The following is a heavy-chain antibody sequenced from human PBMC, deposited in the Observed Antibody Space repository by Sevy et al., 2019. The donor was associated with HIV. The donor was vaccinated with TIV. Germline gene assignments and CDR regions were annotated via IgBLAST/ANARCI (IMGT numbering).Heavy chain of an antibody. D-gene: IGHD1-1*01. J-gene: IGHJ4*02. CDR2: ISSSSSYI. V-gene: IGHV3-21*01. CDR1: GFTFSSYS. Sequence: GGSLRLSCAASGFTFSSYSMNWVRQAPGKGLEWVSSISSSSSYIYYEDSVKGRFTISRDKAKNSLYLQMNSLRAEDTAVYYCARDRLDAIYYFDYWGQGTLVTVSS. CDR3: ARDRLDAIYYFDY.